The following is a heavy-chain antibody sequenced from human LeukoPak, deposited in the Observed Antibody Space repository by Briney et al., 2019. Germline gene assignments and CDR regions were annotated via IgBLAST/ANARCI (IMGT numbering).Heavy chain of an antibody. CDR1: EFTFSSYW. Sequence: PGGSLRLSCAASEFTFSSYWMHWVRQAPGKGLVWVSRIKGDGSSTTYADSVKGRLTISRDNAKNTLYLQMNSLTAEDTAVYYCARGAYCGGDCPLPNSLYWGRGTLVTVSS. CDR2: IKGDGSST. CDR3: ARGAYCGGDCPLPNSLY. D-gene: IGHD2-21*01. V-gene: IGHV3-74*01. J-gene: IGHJ4*02.